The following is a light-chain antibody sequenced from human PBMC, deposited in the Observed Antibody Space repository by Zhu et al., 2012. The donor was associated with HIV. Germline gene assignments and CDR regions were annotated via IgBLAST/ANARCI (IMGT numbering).Light chain of an antibody. J-gene: IGKJ1*01. CDR1: QSIFGTY. CDR2: GAS. Sequence: IVLTQSPGTVSLSPGERATLSCRTSQSIFGTYLAWYRQKPGQAPKLLMYGASSRATGIPDRFSGSGSGTDFILTISRVEPEDFAVYYCHQYLSSPETFGQGTKVEIK. V-gene: IGKV3-20*01. CDR3: HQYLSSPET.